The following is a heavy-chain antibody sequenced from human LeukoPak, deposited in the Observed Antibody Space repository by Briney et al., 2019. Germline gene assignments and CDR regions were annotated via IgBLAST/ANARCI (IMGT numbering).Heavy chain of an antibody. CDR1: GYTFTGYY. D-gene: IGHD1-26*01. V-gene: IGHV1-2*02. J-gene: IGHJ3*02. Sequence: RASVKVSCKASGYTFTGYYIHWVRQAPGQGLEWMGWVNPNSGGTNFAQKFQGRVTMTRDTSISTAYMELRSLRSDDTAVYYCARDVGMVVGATSSLAFDIWGQGTMVTVSS. CDR3: ARDVGMVVGATSSLAFDI. CDR2: VNPNSGGT.